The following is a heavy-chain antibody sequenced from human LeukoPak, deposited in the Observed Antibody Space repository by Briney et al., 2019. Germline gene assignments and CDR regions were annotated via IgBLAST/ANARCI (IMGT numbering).Heavy chain of an antibody. CDR3: AKDNRYYDSSGYQFQH. V-gene: IGHV3-23*01. Sequence: GGSLRLSCAVSGFTFRSYAMNWVRQAPGKGLEWVAAITADGGSTHYTTSVKGRFTISRDNSKNTLYLQMNSLRAEDTAVYYCAKDNRYYDSSGYQFQHWGQGTLVTVSS. CDR2: ITADGGST. CDR1: GFTFRSYA. D-gene: IGHD3-22*01. J-gene: IGHJ1*01.